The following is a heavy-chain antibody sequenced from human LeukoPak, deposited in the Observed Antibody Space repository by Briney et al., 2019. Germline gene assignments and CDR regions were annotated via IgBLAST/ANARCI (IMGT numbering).Heavy chain of an antibody. CDR1: GGSISNYY. V-gene: IGHV4-59*08. D-gene: IGHD4-23*01. CDR2: IYYTGST. Sequence: SERLSLTCTVSGGSISNYYWSWTRQPQGKGLEWIGYIYYTGSTNYNPSLKSRVTISVDTSKNQFSLRLSSVTAADTAVYYCARLKTDYGGDDYYFDYWGQGTLVTVSS. CDR3: ARLKTDYGGDDYYFDY. J-gene: IGHJ4*02.